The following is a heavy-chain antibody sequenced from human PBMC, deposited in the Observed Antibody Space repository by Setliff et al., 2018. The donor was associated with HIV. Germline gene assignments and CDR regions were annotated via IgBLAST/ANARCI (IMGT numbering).Heavy chain of an antibody. D-gene: IGHD5-12*01. Sequence: SVKVSCKASGGTFSSYAISWVRQAPGQGLEWMGGIIPIFGTANYAQKFQGKVTITADESTSTAYMELSSLRSEDTAVYYCARRSRDGYNQIDYWGQGTLVTVSS. CDR1: GGTFSSYA. CDR2: IIPIFGTA. CDR3: ARRSRDGYNQIDY. J-gene: IGHJ4*02. V-gene: IGHV1-69*13.